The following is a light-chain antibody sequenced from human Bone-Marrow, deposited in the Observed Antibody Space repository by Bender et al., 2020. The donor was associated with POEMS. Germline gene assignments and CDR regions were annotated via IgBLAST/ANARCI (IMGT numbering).Light chain of an antibody. V-gene: IGLV2-14*03. CDR3: SSYTGSSTI. Sequence: QSALTQPAAMSGSPGQLISISCIGTSSDVGAYNYVSWYQQHPGKAPKLMIYDVSNRPSGVSNRFSGSKSDNTASLTISGLQAEDEADYYCSSYTGSSTIFGGGTRVTVL. CDR2: DVS. J-gene: IGLJ2*01. CDR1: SSDVGAYNY.